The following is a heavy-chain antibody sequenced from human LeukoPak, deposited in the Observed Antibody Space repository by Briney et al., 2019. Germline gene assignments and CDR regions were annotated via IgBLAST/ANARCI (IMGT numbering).Heavy chain of an antibody. Sequence: ASVKVSCKASGCTFTGYYIHWVRQAPGQGLEWMGWINPYSGDTTFAQQFQGRVTVTRDTSISTAYMELSRLRSDDTAVYYLARLHYYDSGGYFGGYLDYWGQGALVTVSS. J-gene: IGHJ4*02. CDR3: ARLHYYDSGGYFGGYLDY. V-gene: IGHV1-2*02. CDR1: GCTFTGYY. D-gene: IGHD3-22*01. CDR2: INPYSGDT.